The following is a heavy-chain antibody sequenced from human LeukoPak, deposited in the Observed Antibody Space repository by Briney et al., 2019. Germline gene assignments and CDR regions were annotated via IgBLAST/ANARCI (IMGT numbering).Heavy chain of an antibody. CDR1: GGTFSSYA. Sequence: SVKVFCKASGGTFSSYAISWVRQAPGQGLEWMGGIIPIFGTANYAQKFQGRVTITTDESTSTAYMELSSLRSEDTAVYYCARVPPYFDHYYYYYMDVWGKGTTVTVSS. V-gene: IGHV1-69*05. CDR2: IIPIFGTA. CDR3: ARVPPYFDHYYYYYMDV. J-gene: IGHJ6*03. D-gene: IGHD3-9*01.